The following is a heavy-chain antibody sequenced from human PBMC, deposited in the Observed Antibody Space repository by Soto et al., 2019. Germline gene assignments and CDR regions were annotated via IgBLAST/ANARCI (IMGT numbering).Heavy chain of an antibody. V-gene: IGHV4-59*08. D-gene: IGHD2-21*01. CDR2: IYYSGST. CDR1: GGSISSYY. CDR3: ARRLAYCGGDCIDAFDI. J-gene: IGHJ3*02. Sequence: SETLSLTCTVSGGSISSYYWSWIRQPPGKGLEWIGYIYYSGSTNYNPSLKSRVTISVDTSKNQFSLKLSSVTAADTAVYYCARRLAYCGGDCIDAFDIWGQGTMVTVSS.